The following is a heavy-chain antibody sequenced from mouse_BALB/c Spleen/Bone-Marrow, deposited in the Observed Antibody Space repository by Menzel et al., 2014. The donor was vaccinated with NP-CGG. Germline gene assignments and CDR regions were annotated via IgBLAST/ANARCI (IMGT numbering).Heavy chain of an antibody. CDR3: ASYRYAWYFDV. Sequence: EVQLQQSGAELVKPGASVKLSCTASGFNIXGTYMHWVKQRPEQGLEWIGRIDPANGNTKYDPKFQGKATITADISSNTAYLQLSSLTSEDTAVYYCASYRYAWYFDVWGAGTTVTVSS. J-gene: IGHJ1*01. CDR2: IDPANGNT. D-gene: IGHD2-14*01. CDR1: GFNIXGTY. V-gene: IGHV14-3*02.